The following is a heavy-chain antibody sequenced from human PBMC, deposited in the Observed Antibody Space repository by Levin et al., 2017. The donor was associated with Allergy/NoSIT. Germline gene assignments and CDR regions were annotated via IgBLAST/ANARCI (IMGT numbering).Heavy chain of an antibody. J-gene: IGHJ4*02. V-gene: IGHV4-31*03. D-gene: IGHD4-11*01. CDR3: ARGGYGNVGLFDL. CDR1: GGTSTSGGYY. Sequence: PSETLSLTCIISGGTSTSGGYYWSWIRQHPGKGLEWIGYIHYSGSSSYNASLKSRVTISLDTSQNQFSLRLNSVTAADTAVYYCARGGYGNVGLFDLWGQGTLVTVSS. CDR2: IHYSGSS.